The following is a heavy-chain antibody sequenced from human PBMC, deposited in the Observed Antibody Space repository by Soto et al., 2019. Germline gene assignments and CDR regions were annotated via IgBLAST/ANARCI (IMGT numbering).Heavy chain of an antibody. D-gene: IGHD3-22*01. CDR2: IYPGDSET. CDR3: ALRFGYYYYFDY. CDR1: GYSFTSYW. Sequence: PGESLKISCKSSGYSFTSYWIGWVRQMPGKGLEWMGIIYPGDSETRYSPSFQGQVTISADKSITTAYLQWSSLRASDTAMYYCALRFGYYYYFDYWGQGTLDTVSS. J-gene: IGHJ4*02. V-gene: IGHV5-51*01.